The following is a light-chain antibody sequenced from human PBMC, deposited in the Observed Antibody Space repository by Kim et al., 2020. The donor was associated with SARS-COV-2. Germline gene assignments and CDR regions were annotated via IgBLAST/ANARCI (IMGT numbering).Light chain of an antibody. Sequence: DIVMTQSPDSLAVSLGERATLNCKSSQTVLYNSNNKNYLAWYQQKPGQAPKLLIYWASIRESGVSDRFSGSGSETDFTLTISSLQAEDVAVYYCQQDYSTPPSFGQGTKLEI. J-gene: IGKJ2*03. V-gene: IGKV4-1*01. CDR3: QQDYSTPPS. CDR1: QTVLYNSNNKNY. CDR2: WAS.